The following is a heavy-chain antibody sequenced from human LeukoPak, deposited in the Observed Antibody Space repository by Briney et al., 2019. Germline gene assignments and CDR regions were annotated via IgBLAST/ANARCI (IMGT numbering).Heavy chain of an antibody. V-gene: IGHV3-74*01. CDR2: ISSTGSTT. Sequence: GGSLRLSCTASGFSFSGHWMHWARQLPGKGLVWVSRISSTGSTTSYADSVKGRFTVSRDNAKNTLYLQVNNLRAEDTAVYYCARGPNSNWSGLDFWGQGTLLTVSS. D-gene: IGHD6-6*01. J-gene: IGHJ4*02. CDR3: ARGPNSNWSGLDF. CDR1: GFSFSGHW.